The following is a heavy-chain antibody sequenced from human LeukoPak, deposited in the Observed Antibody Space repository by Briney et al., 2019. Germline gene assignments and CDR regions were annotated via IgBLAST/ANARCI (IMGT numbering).Heavy chain of an antibody. CDR2: ISGSGGST. Sequence: PGGSLRLSCAASGSTFSSYAMSWVRQAPGKGLEWVSAISGSGGSTYYADSVKGRFTISRDNSKNTLNLQMNSLRAEDTAVYYCAKDSCSSTSCYSGKDYWGQGTLVTVSS. V-gene: IGHV3-23*01. CDR3: AKDSCSSTSCYSGKDY. J-gene: IGHJ4*02. CDR1: GSTFSSYA. D-gene: IGHD2-2*01.